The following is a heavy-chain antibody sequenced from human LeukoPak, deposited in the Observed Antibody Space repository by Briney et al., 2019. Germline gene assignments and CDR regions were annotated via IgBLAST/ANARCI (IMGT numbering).Heavy chain of an antibody. CDR2: INPSGGST. CDR1: GYTFTSYY. V-gene: IGHV1-46*01. Sequence: ASVKVSCKASGYTFTSYYMHWVRQAPGQGLEWMGIINPSGGSTSYAQKFQGRVTMTRDTSTSTVYMELSSLRSEDTAVYYCARSQQNPLNYDSSGYYNYWGQGTLVTVSS. CDR3: ARSQQNPLNYDSSGYYNY. D-gene: IGHD3-22*01. J-gene: IGHJ4*02.